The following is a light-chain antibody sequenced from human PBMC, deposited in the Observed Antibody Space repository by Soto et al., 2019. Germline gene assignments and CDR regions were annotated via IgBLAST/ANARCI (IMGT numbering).Light chain of an antibody. Sequence: DIEMTQSPSSLSASVGDRVTITCRASQSISSYLNWYQQKPGKAPKVLIYAASSLQSGAPSRFSGSRSGTDFTLTISSLQPEDFASYYCQQTYSSPLTFGGGTKVEIK. J-gene: IGKJ4*01. CDR3: QQTYSSPLT. CDR1: QSISSY. CDR2: AAS. V-gene: IGKV1-39*01.